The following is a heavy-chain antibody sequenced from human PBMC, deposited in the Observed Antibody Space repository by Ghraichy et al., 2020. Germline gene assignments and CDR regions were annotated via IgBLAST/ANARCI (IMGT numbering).Heavy chain of an antibody. Sequence: GSLRLSCTVSGGSISSSSYYWGWIRQPPGKGLEWIGSIYYSGSTYYNPSLKSRVTISVDTSKNQFSLKLSSVTAVDTAVYYCARHSRMFRGVGVDISIFLNWFDPWGQGTLVTVSS. CDR2: IYYSGST. V-gene: IGHV4-39*01. CDR3: ARHSRMFRGVGVDISIFLNWFDP. D-gene: IGHD3-10*01. CDR1: GGSISSSSYY. J-gene: IGHJ5*02.